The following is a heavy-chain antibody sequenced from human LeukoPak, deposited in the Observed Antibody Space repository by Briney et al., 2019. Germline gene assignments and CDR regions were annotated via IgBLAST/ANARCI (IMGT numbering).Heavy chain of an antibody. CDR2: FYTSGNT. J-gene: IGHJ6*03. D-gene: IGHD6-13*01. CDR3: ARDLGVLAAAKRTTYFYYFYYMDV. Sequence: SETLSLTCTVSGGSISSYYWSWIRQPAGKGLEWIGRFYTSGNTNYNPSLNSRITMSVDTSKNQFSLKLSSVTAADTAVYYCARDLGVLAAAKRTTYFYYFYYMDVWGKGTTVT. CDR1: GGSISSYY. V-gene: IGHV4-4*07.